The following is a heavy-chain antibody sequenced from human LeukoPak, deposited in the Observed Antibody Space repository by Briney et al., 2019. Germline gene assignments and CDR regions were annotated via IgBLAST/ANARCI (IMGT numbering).Heavy chain of an antibody. J-gene: IGHJ4*02. CDR3: ARDLHLSGSYYD. D-gene: IGHD1-26*01. V-gene: IGHV1-46*01. Sequence: ASVKVSCKASGYTFTGYYMHWVRQAPGQGLEWMGIINPSGGSTSYAQKFQDRVTMTRDTSTSTVYMELSSLRSEDTAVYYCARDLHLSGSYYDWGQGTLVTVSS. CDR2: INPSGGST. CDR1: GYTFTGYY.